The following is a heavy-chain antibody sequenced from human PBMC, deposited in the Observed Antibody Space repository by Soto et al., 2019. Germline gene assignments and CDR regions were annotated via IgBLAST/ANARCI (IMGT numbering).Heavy chain of an antibody. D-gene: IGHD3-16*01. J-gene: IGHJ4*02. V-gene: IGHV1-2*02. Sequence: AASVKVSCKASGYTFTGYYIHWVRQAPGQGLEWMGWINPDNGGTKYAQQFQGRVTMTRDTSINTAYMWLSSLRSDDTAMYYCSRGNYAYVVPDYWGQGTLVTVSS. CDR1: GYTFTGYY. CDR2: INPDNGGT. CDR3: SRGNYAYVVPDY.